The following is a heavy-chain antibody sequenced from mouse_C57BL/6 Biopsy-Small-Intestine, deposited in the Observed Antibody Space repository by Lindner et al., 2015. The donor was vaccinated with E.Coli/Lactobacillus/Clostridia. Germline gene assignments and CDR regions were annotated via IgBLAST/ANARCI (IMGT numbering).Heavy chain of an antibody. V-gene: IGHV1-9*01. Sequence: QLQESGAELMKPGASVKLSCKATGYTFTGYWIEWVKQRPGHGLEWIGEILPGSGNTNYNEKFKGKATFTADTSSNTAYMQLSSLTTEDSAIYYCTRHFPYEDRFAYWGQGALVTVSA. J-gene: IGHJ3*01. CDR2: ILPGSGNT. D-gene: IGHD2-12*01. CDR3: TRHFPYEDRFAY. CDR1: GYTFTGYW.